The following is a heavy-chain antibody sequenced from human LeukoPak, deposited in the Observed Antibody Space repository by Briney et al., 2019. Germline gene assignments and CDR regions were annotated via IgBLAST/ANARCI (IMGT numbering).Heavy chain of an antibody. V-gene: IGHV4-31*03. Sequence: SQTLSLTCTVSGGSISSGDYNWCWIRQHPGKGLEWIGYIYYSGSTYYTPSLKSRVTISVDTSKNQFSLKLSSVTAADTAVFYCARLLAARRSFEPWGQGSLVTVSS. CDR3: ARLLAARRSFEP. CDR1: GGSISSGDYN. D-gene: IGHD6-6*01. CDR2: IYYSGST. J-gene: IGHJ5*02.